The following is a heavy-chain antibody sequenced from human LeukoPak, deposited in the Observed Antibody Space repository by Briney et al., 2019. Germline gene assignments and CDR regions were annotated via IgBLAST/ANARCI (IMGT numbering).Heavy chain of an antibody. J-gene: IGHJ6*02. V-gene: IGHV3-53*01. D-gene: IGHD2-21*01. Sequence: GGSLRLSCAASGFTVSSNYMSWVRQAPGKGLEWVSVIYSGDSTYYADSVKGRFTISRDNSKNTLYLQMNSLRAEDTAVYYCARDSIPYSYGMDVWGQGTTVTVSS. CDR1: GFTVSSNY. CDR3: ARDSIPYSYGMDV. CDR2: IYSGDST.